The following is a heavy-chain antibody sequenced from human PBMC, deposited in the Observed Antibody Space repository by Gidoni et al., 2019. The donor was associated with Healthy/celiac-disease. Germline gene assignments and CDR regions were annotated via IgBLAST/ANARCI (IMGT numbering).Heavy chain of an antibody. D-gene: IGHD4-17*01. Sequence: QVQLQESGPGLVKPSETLSITCTVSGGSISSYYWSWIRQPPGKGLEWIGYIYYSGSTNYNPSLKSRVTISVDTSKNQFSLKLSSVTAADTAVYYCARGADGDTGDYWGQGTLVTVSS. V-gene: IGHV4-59*01. J-gene: IGHJ4*02. CDR1: GGSISSYY. CDR3: ARGADGDTGDY. CDR2: IYYSGST.